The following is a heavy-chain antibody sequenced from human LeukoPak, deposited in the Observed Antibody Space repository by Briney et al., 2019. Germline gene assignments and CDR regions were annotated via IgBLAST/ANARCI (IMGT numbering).Heavy chain of an antibody. CDR3: ARDESLGDKDFDY. V-gene: IGHV1-18*01. Sequence: ASVKVSCKASGYTFASYGINWVRQAPGQGLEWMGWISGYNGNTNYAQILQGRVTMTTDTSTSTAYMELGSLRSDDTAVYYCARDESLGDKDFDYWGQGTLVTVSS. CDR2: ISGYNGNT. CDR1: GYTFASYG. D-gene: IGHD2-21*01. J-gene: IGHJ4*02.